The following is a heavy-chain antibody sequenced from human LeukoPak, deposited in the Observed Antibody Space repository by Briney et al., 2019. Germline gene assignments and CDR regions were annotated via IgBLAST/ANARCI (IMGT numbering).Heavy chain of an antibody. D-gene: IGHD1-26*01. Sequence: GGSLRLSCAASGITFNSNWMSWVRQAPGKGLEWVSYISSSGGTINYADSVKGRFTISRDNAKNSLYLQMNSLRAEDTAVYYCARVVGATTLDYWGQGTLVTVSS. V-gene: IGHV3-48*04. CDR3: ARVVGATTLDY. J-gene: IGHJ4*02. CDR2: ISSSGGTI. CDR1: GITFNSNW.